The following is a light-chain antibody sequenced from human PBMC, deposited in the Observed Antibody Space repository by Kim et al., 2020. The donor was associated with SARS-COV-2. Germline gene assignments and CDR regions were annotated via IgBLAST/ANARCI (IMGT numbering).Light chain of an antibody. J-gene: IGKJ1*01. CDR3: QQHSAWPGT. CDR1: QSVSSY. CDR2: DAS. V-gene: IGKV3-11*01. Sequence: EIVLTQSPATLSLSPGERATLSCRASQSVSSYLAWYQQRPGQAPRLLIYDASNRATGIPARFSGSGSGTDFTLTISSLEPEDFAVYYCQQHSAWPGTFGQGTKVDI.